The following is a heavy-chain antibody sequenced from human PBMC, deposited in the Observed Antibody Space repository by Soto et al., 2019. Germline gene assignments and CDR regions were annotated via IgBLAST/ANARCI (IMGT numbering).Heavy chain of an antibody. CDR3: ARDRLLLWFGESPRGWFDP. CDR2: INAGNGNT. J-gene: IGHJ5*02. D-gene: IGHD3-10*01. V-gene: IGHV1-3*01. Sequence: ASVKVSCKASGYTFTSYAMHWVRQAPGQRLEWMGWINAGNGNTKYSQKFQGRVTITRDTSASTAYMELSSLRSEDTAVYYCARDRLLLWFGESPRGWFDPWGQGTLVTVSS. CDR1: GYTFTSYA.